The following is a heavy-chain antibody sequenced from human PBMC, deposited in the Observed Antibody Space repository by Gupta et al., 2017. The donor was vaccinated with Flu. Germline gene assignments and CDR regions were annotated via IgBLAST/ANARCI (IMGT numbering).Heavy chain of an antibody. CDR1: GFPFSACG. D-gene: IGHD4/OR15-4a*01. J-gene: IGHJ1*01. Sequence: DVQLLASGGDLAQPGGSLRHSCAASGFPFSACGMRWVRQAPGKGLEWVSTISGGTTSYADSVKGRFTISRDTSKNTLFLQLNSLRAEDTAIYYCVKDAGYGEYAFWGQGTLVTVSS. CDR2: ISGGTT. CDR3: VKDAGYGEYAF. V-gene: IGHV3-23*01.